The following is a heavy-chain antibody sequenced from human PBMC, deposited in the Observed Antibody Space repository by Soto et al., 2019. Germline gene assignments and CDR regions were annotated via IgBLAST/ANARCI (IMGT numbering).Heavy chain of an antibody. V-gene: IGHV3-23*01. Sequence: GGSLRPSGGASGFTFTGYAMSWVRQGPGKGLEWVSAISGSGGSTYYADSVKGRFTISRDNSKNTLYLQMNSLRAEDTAVYYCARAESSSGYYYWGQGTLVTVSS. CDR1: GFTFTGYA. D-gene: IGHD3-22*01. CDR2: ISGSGGST. CDR3: ARAESSSGYYY. J-gene: IGHJ4*02.